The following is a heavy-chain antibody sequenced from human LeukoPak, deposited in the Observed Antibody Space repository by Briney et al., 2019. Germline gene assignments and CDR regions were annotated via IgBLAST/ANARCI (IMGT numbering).Heavy chain of an antibody. D-gene: IGHD2/OR15-2a*01. Sequence: SETLSLTCTVSSYSISSGYYWGWIRQPPGKGLEWIGSIYHSGSTYYNPSLKSRVTMSVDTSKNQFSLKLSSVTAADTAVYYCARDNTPPLWFDPWGQGTLVTVSS. V-gene: IGHV4-38-2*02. CDR3: ARDNTPPLWFDP. CDR2: IYHSGST. J-gene: IGHJ5*02. CDR1: SYSISSGYY.